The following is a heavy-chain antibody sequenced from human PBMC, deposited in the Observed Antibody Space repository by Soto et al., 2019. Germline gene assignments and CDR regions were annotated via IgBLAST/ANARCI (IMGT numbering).Heavy chain of an antibody. CDR2: ISYDGSNK. D-gene: IGHD6-6*01. CDR3: AKRSSSSTFDY. V-gene: IGHV3-30-3*02. J-gene: IGHJ4*02. CDR1: GFTFSTNA. Sequence: GSLRLSCAASGFTFSTNAMSWVRQAPGKGLEWVAVISYDGSNKYYADSVKGRFTISRDNSKNTLYLQMNSLRAEDTAVYYCAKRSSSSTFDYWGQGTLVTVSS.